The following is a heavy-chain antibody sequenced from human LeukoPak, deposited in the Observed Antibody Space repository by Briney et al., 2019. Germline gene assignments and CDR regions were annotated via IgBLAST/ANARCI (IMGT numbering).Heavy chain of an antibody. Sequence: PGGSLRLSCAASGFTFSSYDMHWVRQATGKGLEWVSAIGTAGDTYYPGSVKGRFTISRENAKNSLYLQMNSLRAGDTAVYYCARVSDVEAFDIWGQGRMVTVSS. J-gene: IGHJ3*02. CDR2: IGTAGDT. V-gene: IGHV3-13*01. CDR1: GFTFSSYD. CDR3: ARVSDVEAFDI.